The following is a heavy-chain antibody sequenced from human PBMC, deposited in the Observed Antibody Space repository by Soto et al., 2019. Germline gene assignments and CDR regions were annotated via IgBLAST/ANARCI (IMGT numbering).Heavy chain of an antibody. Sequence: QIQLVQSGAEVKKAGASVKVSCKASGYAFNKHGISWVRQAPGQGLEWMGRFSTDSDRADYAQKFQGRLTMTTDTSTTQAYMDLSRLRCVDTAIYCCVRGRECSSFSCLDSFDMWGQGTMVSVSS. J-gene: IGHJ3*02. D-gene: IGHD2-2*01. CDR2: FSTDSDRA. V-gene: IGHV1-18*01. CDR3: VRGRECSSFSCLDSFDM. CDR1: GYAFNKHG.